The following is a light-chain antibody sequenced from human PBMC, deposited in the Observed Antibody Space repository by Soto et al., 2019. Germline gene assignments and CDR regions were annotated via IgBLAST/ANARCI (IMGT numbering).Light chain of an antibody. CDR3: SSYRRGSAPYV. CDR1: SSDVGGYDA. V-gene: IGLV2-14*01. CDR2: EVS. Sequence: QSVLTQPASVSGSPGQSITISCTGTSSDVGGYDAVAWYQQYPGEAPKLMIYEVSNRLSGISDRFSGSKSGNTASLTISGLQAADEADYYCSSYRRGSAPYVFGTGTKVTVL. J-gene: IGLJ1*01.